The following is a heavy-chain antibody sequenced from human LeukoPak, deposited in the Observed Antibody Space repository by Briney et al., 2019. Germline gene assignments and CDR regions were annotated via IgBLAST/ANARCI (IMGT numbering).Heavy chain of an antibody. CDR3: ARAIAVAGPYYFDY. J-gene: IGHJ4*02. CDR2: FGSVTTYT. Sequence: GGSLRLSCAAPGXTFSDYSMNWVRQAPGKGLEWVSYFGSVTTYTHYADSVKGRFTISRDNARNSLYLQMNSLRAEDTAVYYCARAIAVAGPYYFDYWGQGTLVTVSS. D-gene: IGHD6-19*01. V-gene: IGHV3-21*01. CDR1: GXTFSDYS.